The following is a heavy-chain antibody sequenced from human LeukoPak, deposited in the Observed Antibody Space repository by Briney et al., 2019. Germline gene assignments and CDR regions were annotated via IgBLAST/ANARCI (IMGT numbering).Heavy chain of an antibody. CDR3: AKGYYMDV. V-gene: IGHV3-74*01. CDR1: GFTFSSYW. CDR2: INTDASST. J-gene: IGHJ6*03. Sequence: GGSLRLSCAASGFTFSSYWMHWVRQAPGKGLVWVSHINTDASSTSYADSVKGRFTISRDDAKNTLYLQMNSLTAEDTAVYYCAKGYYMDVWGKGTTVTVSS.